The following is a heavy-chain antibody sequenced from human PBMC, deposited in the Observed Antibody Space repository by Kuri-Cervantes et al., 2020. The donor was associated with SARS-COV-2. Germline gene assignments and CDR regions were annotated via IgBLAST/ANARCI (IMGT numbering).Heavy chain of an antibody. CDR1: GFTFSSYS. D-gene: IGHD3-10*02. CDR3: ARHVVYVRHFDY. V-gene: IGHV3-21*01. J-gene: IGHJ4*02. CDR2: ISSSSSYI. Sequence: GESLKISCAASGFTFSSYSMNWVRQAPGKGLEWVSSISSSSSYIYYADSVKGRFTISRDNAKNSLYLQMNSLRAEDTAVYYCARHVVYVRHFDYWGQGTLVTVSS.